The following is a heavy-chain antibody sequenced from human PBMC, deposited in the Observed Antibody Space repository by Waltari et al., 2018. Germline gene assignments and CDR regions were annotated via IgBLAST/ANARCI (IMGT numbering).Heavy chain of an antibody. V-gene: IGHV3-21*01. CDR3: ARDGNSGSYSYYMDV. J-gene: IGHJ6*03. CDR2: ISSSSSYI. Sequence: EVQLVESGGGLVKPGGSLRLSCAASGFTFSSYSMNWVRQAPGKGREGVSSISSSSSYIYDADSVKGRFTISRDNAKNSLYLQMNSLRAEDTAVYYCARDGNSGSYSYYMDVWGKGTTVTVSS. D-gene: IGHD1-26*01. CDR1: GFTFSSYS.